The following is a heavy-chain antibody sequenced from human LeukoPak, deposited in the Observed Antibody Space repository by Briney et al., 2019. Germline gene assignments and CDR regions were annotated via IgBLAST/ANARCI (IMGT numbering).Heavy chain of an antibody. Sequence: PGRSLRLSCAASGFPFDNYAMHWVRQVPGKGLEWVSGISWNSGNIVYADSVKGRSTISRDNAKNSLYLQMNSLRPEDTALYYCSTDPRLLMYWGHGTLVTVSS. CDR1: GFPFDNYA. CDR2: ISWNSGNI. V-gene: IGHV3-9*01. D-gene: IGHD2-8*01. J-gene: IGHJ4*01. CDR3: STDPRLLMY.